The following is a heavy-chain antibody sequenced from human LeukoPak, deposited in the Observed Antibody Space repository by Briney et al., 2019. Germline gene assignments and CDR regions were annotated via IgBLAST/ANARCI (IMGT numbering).Heavy chain of an antibody. Sequence: GGSLRLSCAASGFTFNTNSMNWVRQAPGSGLEWVSSITSGSGSIYYADSLKGRFTISRDNAKTSLYLQMNSLRAEDTAVYYCARTPVGATTGFDYWGQGTLVTVSS. V-gene: IGHV3-21*01. J-gene: IGHJ4*02. CDR1: GFTFNTNS. CDR3: ARTPVGATTGFDY. CDR2: ITSGSGSI. D-gene: IGHD1-26*01.